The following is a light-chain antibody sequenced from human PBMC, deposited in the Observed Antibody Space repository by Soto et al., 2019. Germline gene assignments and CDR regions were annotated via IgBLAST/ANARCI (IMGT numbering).Light chain of an antibody. Sequence: IQFTHSPSSLSASVVDRVTITFLASQCISSDLAWYQQDPGKAPKLLIYAGSTLQSGVPSRFSGSGSGTDFTLTISSLQPEDFATYYCQKFNTYPINFGQGTRLEIK. CDR3: QKFNTYPIN. V-gene: IGKV1-9*01. J-gene: IGKJ5*01. CDR2: AGS. CDR1: QCISSD.